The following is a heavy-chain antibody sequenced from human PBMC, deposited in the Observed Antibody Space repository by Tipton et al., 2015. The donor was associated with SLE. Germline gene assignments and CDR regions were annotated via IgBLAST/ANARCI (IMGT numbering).Heavy chain of an antibody. V-gene: IGHV4-59*01. J-gene: IGHJ3*02. CDR2: FYYSGST. CDR3: ARHIVVVPEAFDI. CDR1: GDSIRNYY. D-gene: IGHD2-21*01. Sequence: TLSLTCSVSGDSIRNYYWTWIRQPPGKGLEWMGYFYYSGSTNYNPSLKGRLTLSLDTSKSQFSLKLTSVTAADTAVYYCARHIVVVPEAFDIWGQGTMVTVSS.